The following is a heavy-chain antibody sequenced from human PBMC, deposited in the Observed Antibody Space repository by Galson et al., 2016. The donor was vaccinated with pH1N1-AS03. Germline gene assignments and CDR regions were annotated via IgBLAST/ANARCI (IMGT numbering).Heavy chain of an antibody. J-gene: IGHJ4*02. D-gene: IGHD1-1*01. V-gene: IGHV3-7*01. CDR1: GFSISSGA. CDR3: ARWSNNWDWAIDY. Sequence: SLRLSCAVSGFSISSGAMTWVRQAPGKGLEWVATINKDEDERYYMGSVRGRCTISRDNVRNSLYLQMNSLRDEDTGVYFCARWSNNWDWAIDYWGRGTLVTVSS. CDR2: INKDEDER.